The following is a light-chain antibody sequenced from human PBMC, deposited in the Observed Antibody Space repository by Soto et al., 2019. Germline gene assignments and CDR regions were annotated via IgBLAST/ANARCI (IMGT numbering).Light chain of an antibody. CDR3: SSYTNSGTYV. CDR1: SSDVGSYNY. J-gene: IGLJ1*01. CDR2: DVS. Sequence: QSVLTQPASVSGAPGQSITISFTGTSSDVGSYNYVSWYQQDPGKAPKLIFYDVSNRPSGVSDRFSVSKSGNTASLTISNLQAEDEAAYYCSSYTNSGTYVFGTGTKVTVL. V-gene: IGLV2-14*01.